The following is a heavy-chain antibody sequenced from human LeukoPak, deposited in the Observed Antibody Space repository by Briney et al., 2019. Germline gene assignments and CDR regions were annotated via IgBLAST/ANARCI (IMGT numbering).Heavy chain of an antibody. J-gene: IGHJ4*02. CDR3: AVHLPGDYLDR. Sequence: APVRVSCKASEYTFNIYDINWVRQATGQGLEWMGWMNPVSGNTGFAQKFQGRVTMTRNTSIITAYMELSSLRSEDTAVYYCAVHLPGDYLDRWGQGTLVTVSS. CDR1: EYTFNIYD. V-gene: IGHV1-8*01. CDR2: MNPVSGNT.